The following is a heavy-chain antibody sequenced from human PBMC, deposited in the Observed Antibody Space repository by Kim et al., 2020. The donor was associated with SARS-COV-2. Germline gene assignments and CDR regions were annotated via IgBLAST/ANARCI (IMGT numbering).Heavy chain of an antibody. D-gene: IGHD3-10*01. CDR1: SDSFSAYY. CDR3: ARSAGRASWPQFDY. CDR2: IFYSGGT. Sequence: SETLSLTCIVSSDSFSAYYWSWIRQIPGKRLEWIGYIFYSGGTNYNPSLKSRATISWDTSRNQFSLDLTSVTQADTAVYYCARSAGRASWPQFDYWGQG. V-gene: IGHV4-59*01. J-gene: IGHJ4*02.